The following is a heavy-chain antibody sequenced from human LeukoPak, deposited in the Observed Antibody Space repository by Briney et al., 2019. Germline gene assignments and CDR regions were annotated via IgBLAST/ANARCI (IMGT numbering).Heavy chain of an antibody. Sequence: GGSLRLSCAASGFTFSSYAMSWVRQAPGKGLEWVSAISGSGGSTYYADSVKGRFTISRDNSKNTLYLQMNSLRAEDTAVYYCAKDRGLLWFGELVDYWGQGTLVTVSS. D-gene: IGHD3-10*01. CDR2: ISGSGGST. V-gene: IGHV3-23*01. CDR1: GFTFSSYA. J-gene: IGHJ4*02. CDR3: AKDRGLLWFGELVDY.